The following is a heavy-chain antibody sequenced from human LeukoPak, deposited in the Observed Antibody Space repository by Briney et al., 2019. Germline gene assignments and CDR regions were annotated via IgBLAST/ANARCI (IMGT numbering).Heavy chain of an antibody. D-gene: IGHD3-22*01. J-gene: IGHJ4*02. Sequence: GGSLRLSCAASGFTFSSYSMNWVRQAPGKGLEWVSYISSSSSSTIYYADSVKGRFTISRDNAKNSLYLQMNSLRAEDTAVYYCARDLQYYYDSSGYSRTKAIDYWGQGTLVTVSS. CDR2: ISSSSSSTI. CDR1: GFTFSSYS. CDR3: ARDLQYYYDSSGYSRTKAIDY. V-gene: IGHV3-48*04.